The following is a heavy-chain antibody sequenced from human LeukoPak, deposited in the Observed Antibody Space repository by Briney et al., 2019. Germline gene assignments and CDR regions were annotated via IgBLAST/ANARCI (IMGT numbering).Heavy chain of an antibody. CDR1: GFAVSGNF. CDR3: ARSLPYFYDNKPGAFHI. Sequence: PGGSLRLSCAASGFAVSGNFMNWVRQAPGKGLEWVPVIYSGGDTYYTDSVRGRFTISRDDSRNTLFLQMNSLSVEDTAVYYCARSLPYFYDNKPGAFHIWGQGTMVTVSS. V-gene: IGHV3-53*01. D-gene: IGHD3-16*01. CDR2: IYSGGDT. J-gene: IGHJ3*02.